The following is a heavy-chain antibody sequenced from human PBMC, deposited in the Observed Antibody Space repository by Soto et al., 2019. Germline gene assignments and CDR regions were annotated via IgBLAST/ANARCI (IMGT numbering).Heavy chain of an antibody. CDR3: VHRRVRGVRLGCFDP. CDR2: IYWDDDK. V-gene: IGHV2-5*02. J-gene: IGHJ5*02. CDR1: GFSLSTTGLG. D-gene: IGHD3-10*01. Sequence: SGPTLVNPTQTLTLTCTFSGFSLSTTGLGVGWIRQPPGKALEWLALIYWDDDKRYSPSLKSRLTITQDTSKNQVVLTMTNMAPVDTATYYCVHRRVRGVRLGCFDPWGQGTLVTVSS.